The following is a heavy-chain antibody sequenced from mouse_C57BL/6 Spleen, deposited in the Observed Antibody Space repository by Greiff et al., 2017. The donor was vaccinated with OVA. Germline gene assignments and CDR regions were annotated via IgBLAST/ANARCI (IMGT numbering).Heavy chain of an antibody. V-gene: IGHV5-17*01. D-gene: IGHD2-3*01. J-gene: IGHJ2*01. CDR1: GFTFSNYW. CDR2: INRSSSII. CDR3: ASYDDYYCYYFDY. Sequence: EVQLLQSGAGLVKPGASVKLSCTASGFTFSNYWMHWVKQRPGQGLEWVGYINRSSSIIYYDETVKGRSTMTRDNANNTLFLQMSSLTSEDTAVYYCASYDDYYCYYFDYWGQGTTLTVSS.